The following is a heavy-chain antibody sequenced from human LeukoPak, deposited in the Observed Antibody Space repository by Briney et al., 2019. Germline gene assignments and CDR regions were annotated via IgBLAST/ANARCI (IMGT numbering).Heavy chain of an antibody. CDR3: AISWVRRGIILFDY. D-gene: IGHD3-10*01. CDR2: FDQESGET. V-gene: IGHV1-24*01. J-gene: IGHJ4*02. CDR1: EYRLNEVS. Sequence: ASVKVSCKVSEYRLNEVSLYWVRQAPGKGLEWMGSFDQESGETIYAQKFQGRVSMTEDTYIQTAYMELSSLRSEDTAVYYCAISWVRRGIILFDYWGQGTLVTVSS.